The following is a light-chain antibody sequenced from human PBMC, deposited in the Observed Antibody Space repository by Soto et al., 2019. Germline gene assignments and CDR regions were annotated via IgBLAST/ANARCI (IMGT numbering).Light chain of an antibody. V-gene: IGKV3-20*01. J-gene: IGKJ1*01. CDR3: KPYGSAQWP. CDR2: GEY. Sequence: EILWTQSSGTLSLSPGARSTSSWMGSQSVGSSHLAWYQQKPGQANRILIYGEYSRATGIKDRFSGSGSGTDFTLTISRMEPEDFAVYYCKPYGSAQWPFGTGTQLDLK. CDR1: QSVGSSH.